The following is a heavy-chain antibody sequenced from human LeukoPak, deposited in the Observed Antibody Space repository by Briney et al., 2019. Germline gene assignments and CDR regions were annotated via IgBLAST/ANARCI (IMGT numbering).Heavy chain of an antibody. D-gene: IGHD6-19*01. CDR1: GYTFTSYG. CDR2: IIPIFGTA. V-gene: IGHV1-69*13. Sequence: SVKVSCKASGYTFTSYGISWVRQAPGQGLEWMGGIIPIFGTANYAQKFQGRVTITADESTSTAYMELSSLRSEDTAVYYCASTPAVAGLSHWFDPWGQGTLVTVSS. J-gene: IGHJ5*02. CDR3: ASTPAVAGLSHWFDP.